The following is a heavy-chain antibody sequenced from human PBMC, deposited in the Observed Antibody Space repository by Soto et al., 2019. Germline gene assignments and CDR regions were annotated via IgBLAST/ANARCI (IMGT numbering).Heavy chain of an antibody. V-gene: IGHV3-21*06. Sequence: PVGSLRLSCESSGFPFSRYSLNWVRHSPGKGLEWVSSISSGGNDISYAESVEGRSFTSRDNVNNVLYLDINNLRPEDTAVYYCARMAAWGQGTSVTVSS. CDR2: ISSGGNDI. CDR3: ARMAA. J-gene: IGHJ5*02. CDR1: GFPFSRYS.